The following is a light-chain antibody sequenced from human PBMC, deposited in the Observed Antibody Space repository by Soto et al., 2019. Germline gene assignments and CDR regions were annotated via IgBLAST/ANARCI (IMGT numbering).Light chain of an antibody. J-gene: IGKJ4*01. V-gene: IGKV1-5*03. Sequence: DIQMTQSPSTLSASVGERVTITCRASQYISNWLAWYQHKPGEAPKLLIYGASTLENGVPPRFSGSGSGTEFSLTISNLQPDDFATYYCQQYNSYSLTFGGGTKVDVK. CDR3: QQYNSYSLT. CDR1: QYISNW. CDR2: GAS.